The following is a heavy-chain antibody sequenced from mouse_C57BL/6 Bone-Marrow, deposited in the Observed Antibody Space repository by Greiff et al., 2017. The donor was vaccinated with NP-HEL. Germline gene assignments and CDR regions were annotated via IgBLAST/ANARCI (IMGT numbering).Heavy chain of an antibody. D-gene: IGHD1-1*01. CDR3: ARLAITTVVDY. J-gene: IGHJ2*01. Sequence: QVQLQQPGAELVKPGASVKLSCKASGYTFTSYWMHWVKQRPGQGLEWIGMIHPNSGSTNYNEKFKSKATLTVDQSSSTAYMQLSSLTSEDSAVYYCARLAITTVVDYWGQGTTLTVSS. V-gene: IGHV1-64*01. CDR1: GYTFTSYW. CDR2: IHPNSGST.